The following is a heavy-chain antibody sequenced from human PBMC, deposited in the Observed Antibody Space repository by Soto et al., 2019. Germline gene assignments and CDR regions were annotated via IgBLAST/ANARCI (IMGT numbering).Heavy chain of an antibody. J-gene: IGHJ4*02. V-gene: IGHV4-34*01. CDR3: ARQRGARCSYYDSTGYHDY. CDR1: GGSFSGYY. CDR2: INHSGST. Sequence: QVQLQQWGAGLLKPSETLSLTCAVYGGSFSGYYWSWIRQPPGKGLEWIGEINHSGSTNYNPSLKSRVTISEDTSKNQFSLKLSSVTASDPAVYYCARQRGARCSYYDSTGYHDYWGQGTLVTVSS. D-gene: IGHD3-22*01.